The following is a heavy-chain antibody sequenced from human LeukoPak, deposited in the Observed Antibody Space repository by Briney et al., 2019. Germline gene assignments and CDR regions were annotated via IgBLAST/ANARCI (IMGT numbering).Heavy chain of an antibody. CDR2: ISSSSSNI. CDR3: ARVNYGSGSPTFDY. CDR1: GFTLSSYS. Sequence: GGSRRLSCAASGFTLSSYSMNWDSQAHGEGMEWDSYISSSSSNIYYADSVKGRLTISRDNAKNSLYLQMNSRRAEDTAVYYCARVNYGSGSPTFDYWGQGTLVTVSS. J-gene: IGHJ4*02. D-gene: IGHD3-10*01. V-gene: IGHV3-48*01.